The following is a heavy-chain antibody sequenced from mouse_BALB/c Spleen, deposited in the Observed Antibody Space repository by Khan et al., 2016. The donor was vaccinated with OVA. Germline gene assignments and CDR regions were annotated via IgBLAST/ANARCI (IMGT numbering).Heavy chain of an antibody. CDR1: GYSFTNYY. J-gene: IGHJ3*01. D-gene: IGHD2-2*01. CDR2: IDPFSGGT. Sequence: VQLQQSGPELMKPGASVKISCKASGYSFTNYYIHWIMQSHGKSLEWIGFIDPFSGGTTYNQKFKGKATLTVDKSSSTAYIHLNNLTSEDSAVYYCTRHGYVAWFTYWGQGTLVTVSA. V-gene: IGHV1S135*01. CDR3: TRHGYVAWFTY.